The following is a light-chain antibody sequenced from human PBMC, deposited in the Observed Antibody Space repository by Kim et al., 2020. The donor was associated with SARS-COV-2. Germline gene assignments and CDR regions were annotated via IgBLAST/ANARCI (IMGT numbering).Light chain of an antibody. Sequence: SVSPGERATLSCGASQSVNSYLAWYQQKPGQAPRLLIYDASNRATGIPARFSGSGSGTDFTLTISSLEPEDFAVYYCHQRSNWPLTFGGGTKVDI. CDR3: HQRSNWPLT. V-gene: IGKV3-11*01. CDR1: QSVNSY. J-gene: IGKJ4*01. CDR2: DAS.